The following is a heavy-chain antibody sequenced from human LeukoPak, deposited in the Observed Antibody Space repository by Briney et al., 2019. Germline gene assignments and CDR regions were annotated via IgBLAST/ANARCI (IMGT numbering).Heavy chain of an antibody. Sequence: GSLRLSCAASGFTVSSNYMSWVRQAPGKGLEWVSYISSSGSTIYYADSVKGRFTISRDNAKNSLYLQMNSLRAEDTAVYYCAELGITMIGGVWGKGTTVTISS. CDR2: ISSSGSTI. CDR3: AELGITMIGGV. CDR1: GFTVSSNY. D-gene: IGHD3-10*02. J-gene: IGHJ6*04. V-gene: IGHV3-11*04.